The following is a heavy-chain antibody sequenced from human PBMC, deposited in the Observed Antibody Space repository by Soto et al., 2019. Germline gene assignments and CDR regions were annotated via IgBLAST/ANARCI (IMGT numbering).Heavy chain of an antibody. CDR1: GYTFNSYG. CDR3: ARDLGYCSAGSCYPEYFQH. Sequence: GASVKVSCKASGYTFNSYGISWVRQAPGQGLDWMGWISAYNGNTNYAQRLQGRVTMTTDTSTSTAYMELRSLRSDDTAVYYCARDLGYCSAGSCYPEYFQHWGQGTLVTVSS. CDR2: ISAYNGNT. V-gene: IGHV1-18*01. J-gene: IGHJ1*01. D-gene: IGHD2-15*01.